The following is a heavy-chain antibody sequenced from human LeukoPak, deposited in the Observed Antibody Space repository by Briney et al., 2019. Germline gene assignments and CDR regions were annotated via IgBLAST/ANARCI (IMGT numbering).Heavy chain of an antibody. CDR1: GFTFSGHW. CDR3: AKDKWWGASDH. Sequence: GGSLRLACAASGFTFSGHWMHWVRHTPGKGLVWVADINGDGTATNYAGSVKGRFTISRENAKNTLYLQMNTLRAEDTAVYYCAKDKWWGASDHWGQGSLVTVSS. V-gene: IGHV3-74*01. CDR2: INGDGTAT. D-gene: IGHD2-8*01. J-gene: IGHJ4*02.